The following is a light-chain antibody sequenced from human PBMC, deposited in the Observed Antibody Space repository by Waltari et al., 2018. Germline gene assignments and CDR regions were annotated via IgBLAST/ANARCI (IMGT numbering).Light chain of an antibody. Sequence: DIVMTQSQDSLAVSLGERATINCKSSQSVLYSSNNKNYLAWYQQKPGQPPKMLIYWASTRESGVPDRFSGSGSGTDFTLTISSLQTEDVAVYYCQQYYSAPLTFGPGTKVEIK. CDR3: QQYYSAPLT. J-gene: IGKJ3*01. CDR2: WAS. CDR1: QSVLYSSNNKNY. V-gene: IGKV4-1*01.